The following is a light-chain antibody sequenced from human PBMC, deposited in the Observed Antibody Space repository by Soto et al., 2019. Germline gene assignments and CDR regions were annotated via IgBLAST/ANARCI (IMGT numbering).Light chain of an antibody. CDR2: SAT. J-gene: IGKJ4*01. CDR1: QDIRSR. Sequence: IEMTQSPSSVSASVGDRVTITCRASQDIRSRLAWYQHKPGKAPNLLIYSATTLQSGVPYRFSGSGSGTYFTVTISSLQPEDFTTYYCQQANILPPVFGGGTRVEI. V-gene: IGKV1-12*01. CDR3: QQANILPPV.